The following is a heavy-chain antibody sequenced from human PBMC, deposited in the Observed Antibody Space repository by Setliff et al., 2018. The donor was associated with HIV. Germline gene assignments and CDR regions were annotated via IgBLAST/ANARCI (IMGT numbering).Heavy chain of an antibody. V-gene: IGHV1-24*01. Sequence: GASVKVSCKISGYTLTEVSMHWVRQAPGKGLEWMGRVDPEDGETIYAEKFQGRVSITADTSTDTAYMDLSSLRFEDTAVYYCATRPPDYYGSGNSYPWGQGTLVTVSS. CDR3: ATRPPDYYGSGNSYP. CDR1: GYTLTEVS. CDR2: VDPEDGET. D-gene: IGHD3-10*01. J-gene: IGHJ5*02.